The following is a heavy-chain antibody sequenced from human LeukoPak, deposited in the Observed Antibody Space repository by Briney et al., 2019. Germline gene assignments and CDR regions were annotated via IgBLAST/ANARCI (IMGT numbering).Heavy chain of an antibody. CDR2: IYYSGST. V-gene: IGHV4-59*01. CDR3: ARSYSSGWYGAFDI. CDR1: GGSISSYY. Sequence: PSETLSLTCTVSGGSISSYYWSWIRQPPGKGLEWIGYIYYSGSTNYNPSLESRVTISVDTSKNQFSLKLSSVTAADTAVYYCARSYSSGWYGAFDIWGQGTMVTVSS. J-gene: IGHJ3*02. D-gene: IGHD6-19*01.